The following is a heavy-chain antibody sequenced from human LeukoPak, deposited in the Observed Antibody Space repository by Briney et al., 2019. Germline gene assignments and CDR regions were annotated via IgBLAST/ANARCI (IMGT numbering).Heavy chain of an antibody. J-gene: IGHJ4*02. CDR1: GFNVSSNY. V-gene: IGHV3-53*04. D-gene: IGHD3-10*01. Sequence: WGSLRLSCEASGFNVSSNYMTWVRQAPGKGLEWVSLIYGDGTTDYADSVKGRFHISRHNSKDTLYLQMNSLRAEDTAVYYCARGIIYLDYWGQGTLVTVSS. CDR3: ARGIIYLDY. CDR2: IYGDGTT.